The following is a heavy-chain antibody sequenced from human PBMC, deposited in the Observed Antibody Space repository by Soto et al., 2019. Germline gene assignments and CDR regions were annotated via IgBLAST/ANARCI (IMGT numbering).Heavy chain of an antibody. CDR1: GFSFSDYP. CDR3: ARDNQWALDL. V-gene: IGHV3-48*02. CDR2: IISTSFDT. Sequence: PWGSLRLSCAASGFSFSDYPMNWVRQAPWKGLELLSNIISTSFDTYYSESLHGQFTISRDIARSSFYLQINSLRDEDTAVYYCARDNQWALDLWGKGVLVTASS. D-gene: IGHD1-26*01. J-gene: IGHJ4*02.